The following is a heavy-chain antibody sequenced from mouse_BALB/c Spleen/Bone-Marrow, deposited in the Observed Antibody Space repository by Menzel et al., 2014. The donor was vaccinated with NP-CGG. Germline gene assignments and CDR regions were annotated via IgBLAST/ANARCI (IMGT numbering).Heavy chain of an antibody. V-gene: IGHV1-9*01. CDR1: GYTFSSYW. CDR2: ILPGSGST. CDR3: AREDGLWYFDV. D-gene: IGHD1-1*01. Sequence: VKLMESGAELMKPGASVKISCKATGYTFSSYWIEWVKQRPGHGLEWIGEILPGSGSTNYNEKFKGKATFTADTSSNTAYVQLSSLTSEDSAVYYCAREDGLWYFDVWGAGTTVTVSS. J-gene: IGHJ1*01.